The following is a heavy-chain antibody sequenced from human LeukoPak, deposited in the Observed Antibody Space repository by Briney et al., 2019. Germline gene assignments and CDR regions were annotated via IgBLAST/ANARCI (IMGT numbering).Heavy chain of an antibody. D-gene: IGHD2-21*02. J-gene: IGHJ4*02. CDR1: GDTFTSYY. CDR2: INPSGGST. Sequence: GASVKVSCKASGDTFTSYYMHWVRQAPGQGLEWMGIINPSGGSTSYAQKFQGRVTMTRDMSTSTVYIELSSLRSEDTAVYYCAKEGVVTGHWYFDYWGQGTLVTVSS. V-gene: IGHV1-46*01. CDR3: AKEGVVTGHWYFDY.